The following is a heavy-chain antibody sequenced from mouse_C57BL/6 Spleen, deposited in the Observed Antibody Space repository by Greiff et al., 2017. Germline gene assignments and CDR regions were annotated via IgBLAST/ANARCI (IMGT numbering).Heavy chain of an antibody. D-gene: IGHD4-1*01. CDR1: GYTFTDYY. Sequence: QVPLKESGAELVRPGASVKLSCKASGYTFTDYYINWVKQRPGQGLEWIARIYPGSGNTYYNEKFKGKATLTAEKSSSTAYMQLSSLTSEDSAVYFCARGTGTYDYWGQGTTLTVSS. J-gene: IGHJ2*01. CDR2: IYPGSGNT. CDR3: ARGTGTYDY. V-gene: IGHV1-76*01.